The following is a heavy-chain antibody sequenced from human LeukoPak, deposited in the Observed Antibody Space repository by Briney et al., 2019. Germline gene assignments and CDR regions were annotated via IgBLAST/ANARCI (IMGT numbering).Heavy chain of an antibody. V-gene: IGHV3-9*01. Sequence: GGSLRLSCAASGFTFDDYAMHWVRKAPGKGLEWVSGISWNSGSIGYADSVKGRFTISRDNAKNSLYLQMNSLRAEDTALYYCAKDISGYSSSSEGMDVWGQGTTVTVSS. CDR3: AKDISGYSSSSEGMDV. CDR1: GFTFDDYA. D-gene: IGHD6-13*01. J-gene: IGHJ6*02. CDR2: ISWNSGSI.